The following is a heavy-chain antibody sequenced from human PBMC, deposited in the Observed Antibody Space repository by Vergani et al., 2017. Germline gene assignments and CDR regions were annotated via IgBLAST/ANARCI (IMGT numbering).Heavy chain of an antibody. CDR2: IYHSGST. V-gene: IGHV4-30-2*01. D-gene: IGHD3-22*01. CDR1: GGSISSGGYS. Sequence: QVQLQQWGAGLLKPSETLSLTCAVYGGSISSGGYSWSWIRQPPGKGLEWIGYIYHSGSTYYNPSLKSRVTISVDRSKNQFSLKLSSVTAADTAVYYCASNYDSSGYYYFDYWGQGTLVTVSS. CDR3: ASNYDSSGYYYFDY. J-gene: IGHJ4*02.